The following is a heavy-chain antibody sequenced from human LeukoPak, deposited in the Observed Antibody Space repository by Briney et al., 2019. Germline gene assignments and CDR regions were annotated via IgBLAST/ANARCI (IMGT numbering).Heavy chain of an antibody. Sequence: GGSLRLSCAASGFTFSSYSMNWVRQAPGKGLEWVSSISSSSSYIYYADSVKGRFTISRDNAKNSLYLQMNSLRAEDTAVYYCARTAMAYYFDYWAREPWSPSPQ. D-gene: IGHD5-18*01. J-gene: IGHJ4*02. CDR1: GFTFSSYS. CDR2: ISSSSSYI. CDR3: ARTAMAYYFDY. V-gene: IGHV3-21*01.